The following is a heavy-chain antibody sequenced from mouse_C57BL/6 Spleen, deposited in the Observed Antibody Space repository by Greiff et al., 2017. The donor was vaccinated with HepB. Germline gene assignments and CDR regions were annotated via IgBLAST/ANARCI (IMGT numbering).Heavy chain of an antibody. Sequence: VQLQQSGTELVKPGASVKLSCKASGYTFTSYWMHWVKQRPGQGLEWIGNINPSNGGTNYNEKFKSKATPTVDTSSSTAYMQLISLTSEDSAVYYCARSDYYGSRHFDVWGTRATVTVCS. CDR3: ARSDYYGSRHFDV. CDR1: GYTFTSYW. V-gene: IGHV1-53*01. J-gene: IGHJ1*03. CDR2: INPSNGGT. D-gene: IGHD1-1*01.